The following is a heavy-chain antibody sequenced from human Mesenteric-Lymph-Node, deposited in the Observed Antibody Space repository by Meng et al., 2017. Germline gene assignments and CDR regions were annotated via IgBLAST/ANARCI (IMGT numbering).Heavy chain of an antibody. CDR2: MNPNSGNT. D-gene: IGHD3-10*01. CDR3: ARPGEVRGVRDLQLDY. CDR1: GYTFTSYD. Sequence: ASVKVSCKASGYTFTSYDINWVRQATGQGLEWMGWMNPNSGNTGYAQKFQGRVTMTRDTSISTAYMGLSRLRSDDTDVYYCARPGEVRGVRDLQLDYWGQGTLVTVSS. V-gene: IGHV1-8*01. J-gene: IGHJ4*02.